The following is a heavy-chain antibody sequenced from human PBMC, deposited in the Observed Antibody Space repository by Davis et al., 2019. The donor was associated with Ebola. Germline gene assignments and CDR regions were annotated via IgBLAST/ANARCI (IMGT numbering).Heavy chain of an antibody. V-gene: IGHV3-9*02. CDR1: GFISSTYV. J-gene: IGHJ3*01. Sequence: GGSLRLSFSASGFISSTYVMSWFRQAPGKGLEWVSGINWISGRVGYADSVKGRFSISRDNAKNSLYLQMYSFRPEDTALYYCVKGESSNWDGGPFDVWGQGTVVTVSS. CDR3: VKGESSNWDGGPFDV. D-gene: IGHD1-20*01. CDR2: INWISGRV.